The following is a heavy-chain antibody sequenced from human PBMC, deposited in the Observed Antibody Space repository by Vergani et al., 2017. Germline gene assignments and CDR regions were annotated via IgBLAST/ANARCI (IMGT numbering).Heavy chain of an antibody. CDR1: GFSFNSYW. CDR2: IKSDGSIT. Sequence: DVHLAESGGGFFQPGGSLRLSCSASGFSFNSYWMHWVRQVPGKGLLWVSRIKSDGSITAYADSVKGRFTISRDNAQNTLYLQMNSLRAEDTAVYYCASGGYDPXRGYSYGFYYGMDVWGQGTTVTVSS. J-gene: IGHJ6*02. V-gene: IGHV3-74*03. CDR3: ASGGYDPXRGYSYGFYYGMDV. D-gene: IGHD5-18*01.